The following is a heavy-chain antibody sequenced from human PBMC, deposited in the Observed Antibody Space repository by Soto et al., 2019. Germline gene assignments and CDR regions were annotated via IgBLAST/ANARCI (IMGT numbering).Heavy chain of an antibody. Sequence: QVQLQESGPGLVKPSQTLSLTCTVSGGSISSGGYYWSWIRQHPGKGLEWIGYIYYSGSTYYNPAHKRRVTISVDTSKNQFSLKLSSVTAADTAVYYCARDPGAAYYYDSSGYSPWFDYWGQGTLVIVSS. CDR2: IYYSGST. D-gene: IGHD3-22*01. CDR3: ARDPGAAYYYDSSGYSPWFDY. CDR1: GGSISSGGYY. V-gene: IGHV4-31*03. J-gene: IGHJ4*02.